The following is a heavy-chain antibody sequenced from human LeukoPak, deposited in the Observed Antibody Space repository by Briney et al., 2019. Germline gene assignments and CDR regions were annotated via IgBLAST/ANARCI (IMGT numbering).Heavy chain of an antibody. J-gene: IGHJ4*02. V-gene: IGHV3-69-1*02. CDR1: GFTLSVYS. Sequence: PGGSLRLSCAASGFTLSVYSINWVRQAPGKGLEWLSYISHSGTIYYADSVKGRFTISRDDANDSLFLQMNSLRAEDTAVYYCARGGCGRRDCYSHYFDFWGQGTLVTVSS. CDR2: ISHSGTI. CDR3: ARGGCGRRDCYSHYFDF. D-gene: IGHD2-21*02.